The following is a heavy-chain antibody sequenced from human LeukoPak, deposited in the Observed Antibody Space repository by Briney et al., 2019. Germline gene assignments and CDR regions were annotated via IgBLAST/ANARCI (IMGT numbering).Heavy chain of an antibody. CDR2: INPNSGGT. Sequence: ASVKVSCKASGYTFTGYYMHWVRQAPGQGLEWMGWINPNSGGTNYAQKFQGRVTMTRGTSISTAYMELSRLRSDDTAVYYCARARGIAAAGYGMDVWGQGTTVTVSS. CDR3: ARARGIAAAGYGMDV. J-gene: IGHJ6*02. V-gene: IGHV1-2*02. CDR1: GYTFTGYY. D-gene: IGHD6-13*01.